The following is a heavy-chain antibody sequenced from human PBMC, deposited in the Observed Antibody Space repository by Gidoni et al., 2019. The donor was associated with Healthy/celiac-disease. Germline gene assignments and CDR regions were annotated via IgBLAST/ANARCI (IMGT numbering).Heavy chain of an antibody. J-gene: IGHJ5*02. CDR2: FSGISVSI. Sequence: EVQLVESGGGLVQPGRSLKLSCAASGFTFDDYAMHWVRQAPGKGLVWVSGFSGISVSIGYADSVKGGFTISRDNAKNSLYLQMNILRAEDTALYYCAKDRDSGYDSSKEGGGWFDPWGQGTLVTVSS. D-gene: IGHD5-12*01. CDR1: GFTFDDYA. V-gene: IGHV3-9*01. CDR3: AKDRDSGYDSSKEGGGWFDP.